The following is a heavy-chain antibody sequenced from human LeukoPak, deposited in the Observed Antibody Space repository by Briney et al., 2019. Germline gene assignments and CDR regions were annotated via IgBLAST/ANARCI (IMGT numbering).Heavy chain of an antibody. CDR2: ISYDGSNK. CDR1: GFTFSSYA. Sequence: GGSLRLSCAASGFTFSSYAMSWVRQAPGKGLEWVAVISYDGSNKYYADSVKGRFTISRDNSKNTLYLQMNSLRAEDTAVYYCAKDWGTAMVIYYFDYWGQGTLVTVSS. V-gene: IGHV3-30*18. J-gene: IGHJ4*02. D-gene: IGHD5-18*01. CDR3: AKDWGTAMVIYYFDY.